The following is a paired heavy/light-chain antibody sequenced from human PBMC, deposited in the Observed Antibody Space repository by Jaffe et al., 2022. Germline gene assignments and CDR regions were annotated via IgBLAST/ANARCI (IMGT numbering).Heavy chain of an antibody. V-gene: IGHV3-30*18. CDR2: ISSDGTNT. CDR1: GFSFSSHG. D-gene: IGHD2-2*01. J-gene: IGHJ4*02. Sequence: QVQLVESGGGVVQPGKSLRLSCEASGFSFSSHGMHWVRQAPGKGLEWVAVISSDGTNTYYVDSVKGRFTISRDNSKNTLYLQMNSLGADDTAVYYCAKGCSTGTVCFLCDYWGQGTLVTVSS. CDR3: AKGCSTGTVCFLCDY.
Light chain of an antibody. J-gene: IGKJ5*01. Sequence: DIVMTQSPDSLAVSLGERATINCKSSQSVLSSSNNKNYLAWYQQKVGQPPKLLIYGASTRESGVPDRFSGSGSGTDFTLTISSLQAEDVAVYSCQQYYNSPITFGQGTRLEIK. CDR3: QQYYNSPIT. CDR2: GAS. V-gene: IGKV4-1*01. CDR1: QSVLSSSNNKNY.